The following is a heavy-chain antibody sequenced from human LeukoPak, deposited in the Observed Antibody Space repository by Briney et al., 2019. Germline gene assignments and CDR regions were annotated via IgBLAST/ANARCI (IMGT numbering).Heavy chain of an antibody. J-gene: IGHJ4*02. CDR3: ARRTIGYCSGGSCYSEPLDY. CDR2: ISSSSSYT. CDR1: GFTFSDYY. Sequence: GGSLRLSCAASGFTFSDYYMSWIRQAPGKGLEWVSYISSSSSYTNYADSVKGRYTISRDNAKNSLCLQMNSLRAEDTAVYYCARRTIGYCSGGSCYSEPLDYWGQGTLVTVSS. V-gene: IGHV3-11*06. D-gene: IGHD2-15*01.